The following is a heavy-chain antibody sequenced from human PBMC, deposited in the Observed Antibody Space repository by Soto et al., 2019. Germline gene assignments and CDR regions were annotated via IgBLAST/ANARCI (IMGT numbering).Heavy chain of an antibody. D-gene: IGHD4-17*01. CDR2: IYYSGST. V-gene: IGHV4-30-4*01. CDR3: ARSYDYVFDYYGMDV. J-gene: IGHJ6*02. Sequence: QVQLQESGPGLVKPSQTLSLTCTISGGSISSGDYYWSWIRQPPGKGLEWIGYIYYSGSTYYNPSLKSRVTISVDTSKNQFPLKLSPVTAADTAVYYCARSYDYVFDYYGMDVWGQGTTVTVSS. CDR1: GGSISSGDYY.